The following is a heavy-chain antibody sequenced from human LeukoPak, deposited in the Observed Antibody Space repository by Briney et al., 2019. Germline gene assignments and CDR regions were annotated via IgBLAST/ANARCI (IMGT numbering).Heavy chain of an antibody. CDR3: AKAFKSGYVPPFDP. D-gene: IGHD5-12*01. Sequence: HPGGSLRLSCAASGFTFSSYAMSWVRQAPGKGLEWVSAISGSGGSTYYADSVKGRFTISRDNSKDTLYLQMNSLRAEDTAVYYCAKAFKSGYVPPFDPWGQGTLVTVSS. V-gene: IGHV3-23*01. J-gene: IGHJ5*02. CDR2: ISGSGGST. CDR1: GFTFSSYA.